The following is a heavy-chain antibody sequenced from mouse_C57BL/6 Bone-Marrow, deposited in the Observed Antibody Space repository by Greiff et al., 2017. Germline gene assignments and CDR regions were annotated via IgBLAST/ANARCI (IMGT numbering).Heavy chain of an antibody. CDR1: GFTFSDYG. Sequence: EVKVEESGGGLVKPGGSLKLSCAASGFTFSDYGMHWVRQAPEKGLEWVAYISSGSSTIYYADTVKGRFTISRDNAKNTLFLQMTSLRSEDTAMYYCARDNYSNYVSYAMDYWGQGTSVTVSS. J-gene: IGHJ4*01. V-gene: IGHV5-17*01. D-gene: IGHD2-5*01. CDR2: ISSGSSTI. CDR3: ARDNYSNYVSYAMDY.